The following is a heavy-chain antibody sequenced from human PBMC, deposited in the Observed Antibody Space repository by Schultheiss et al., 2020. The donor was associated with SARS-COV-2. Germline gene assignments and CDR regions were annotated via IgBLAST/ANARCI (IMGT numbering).Heavy chain of an antibody. V-gene: IGHV3-30-3*01. Sequence: GGSLRLSCAASGFTFSSYAMHWVRQAPGKGLEWVAVISYDGSNKYYADSVKGRFTISRDNSKNTLYLQMNSLRAEDTAVYYCARGVIVGAPMDVWGQGTTVTVSS. CDR3: ARGVIVGAPMDV. J-gene: IGHJ6*02. CDR1: GFTFSSYA. CDR2: ISYDGSNK. D-gene: IGHD1-26*01.